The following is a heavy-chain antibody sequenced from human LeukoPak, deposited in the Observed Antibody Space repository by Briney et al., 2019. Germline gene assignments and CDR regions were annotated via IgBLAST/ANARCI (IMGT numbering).Heavy chain of an antibody. CDR1: GYTFTGYY. J-gene: IGHJ4*02. V-gene: IGHV1-2*06. D-gene: IGHD2-15*01. CDR3: ARGYCSGGSCFETNFDY. Sequence: ASVKVSCKASGYTFTGYYMHWVRQAPGQGLEWMGRINPNSGGTNYAQKFQGRVTMTRDTSISTAYMELSRLRSDDTAVYYCARGYCSGGSCFETNFDYWGQGTLVTVSS. CDR2: INPNSGGT.